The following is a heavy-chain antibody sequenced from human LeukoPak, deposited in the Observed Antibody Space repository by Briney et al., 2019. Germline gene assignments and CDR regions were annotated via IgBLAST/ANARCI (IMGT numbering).Heavy chain of an antibody. CDR2: IWNDGSNK. Sequence: HPGGSLRLSCAASGFTFRSYGMHRVRQAPGKGLEWVAVIWNDGSNKYYADSVKGRFTISRDNSKNTLYLQMNSLRAEDTAVYYCARDGRYTEFDYWGQGTLVTVSS. CDR1: GFTFRSYG. J-gene: IGHJ4*02. V-gene: IGHV3-33*01. CDR3: ARDGRYTEFDY. D-gene: IGHD5-18*01.